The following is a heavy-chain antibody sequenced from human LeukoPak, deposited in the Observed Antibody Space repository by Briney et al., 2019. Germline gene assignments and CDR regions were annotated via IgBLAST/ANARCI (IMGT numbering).Heavy chain of an antibody. CDR3: LRENWYYDC. V-gene: IGHV1-2*02. CDR2: IYPKNGGT. CDR1: GYTFTVYY. Sequence: ASVKVSCKASGYTFTVYYIHWVRQAPGQGLEWIGWIYPKNGGTYYAQKFQGRVTMTRDTSISTAYMELSGLRSDDTAVYYCLRENWYYDCWGQGTLVTVSS. J-gene: IGHJ4*02. D-gene: IGHD1-1*01.